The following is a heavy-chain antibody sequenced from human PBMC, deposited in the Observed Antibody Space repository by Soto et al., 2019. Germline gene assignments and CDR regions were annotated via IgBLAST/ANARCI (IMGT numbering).Heavy chain of an antibody. D-gene: IGHD6-19*01. CDR3: ARANFPGSGWYGYYYYGMDV. CDR2: IYYSGST. Sequence: SETLSLTRTVSGGSISSYYWSWIRQPPGKGLEWIGYIYYSGSTNYNPSLKSRVTISVDTSKNQFSLKLSSVTAADTAVYYCARANFPGSGWYGYYYYGMDVWGQGTTVTVSS. CDR1: GGSISSYY. J-gene: IGHJ6*02. V-gene: IGHV4-59*01.